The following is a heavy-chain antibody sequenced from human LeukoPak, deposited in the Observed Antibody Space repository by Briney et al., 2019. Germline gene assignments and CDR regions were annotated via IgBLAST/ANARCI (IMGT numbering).Heavy chain of an antibody. CDR2: IIPIFDTA. CDR1: GGTFSSYA. V-gene: IGHV1-69*01. CDR3: ARSGSVLQWLGDYYYYYGMDV. J-gene: IGHJ6*04. D-gene: IGHD6-19*01. Sequence: SVQVSCKASGGTFSSYAISWVRHAPGQELEWMGGIIPIFDTANYAQKFQGRVTITADESTSTAYMELSSLRSEDTAVYYCARSGSVLQWLGDYYYYYGMDVWGKGTTVTVSS.